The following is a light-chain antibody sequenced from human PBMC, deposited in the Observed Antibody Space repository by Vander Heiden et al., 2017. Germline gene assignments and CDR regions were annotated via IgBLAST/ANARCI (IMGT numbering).Light chain of an antibody. V-gene: IGKV2-30*01. J-gene: IGKJ2*01. Sequence: EDVLTQSPPSLPVTLGQPASISCRSGQRLVYSDGNTYLNWCQQRPGQSPRRLIYKVSNRDSGVPDRFSGSGSGTDFTLKISRVEAEDVGVYYCMQGTHWPYTFGQGTKVEIK. CDR2: KVS. CDR3: MQGTHWPYT. CDR1: QRLVYSDGNTY.